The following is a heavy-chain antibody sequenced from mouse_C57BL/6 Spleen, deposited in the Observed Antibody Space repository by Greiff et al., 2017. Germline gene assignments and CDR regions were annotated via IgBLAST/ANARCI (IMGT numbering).Heavy chain of an antibody. J-gene: IGHJ2*01. CDR1: GYTFTSYW. CDR3: ARCPVVDPGYFDY. D-gene: IGHD1-1*01. Sequence: VQLQQPGAELVMPGASVKLSCKASGYTFTSYWMHWVKQRPGQGLEWIGEIDPSDSYTNYNQKFKGKSTLTVDKSSSTASMQLSSLTSEDSAVYYCARCPVVDPGYFDYWGQGTTLTVSS. CDR2: IDPSDSYT. V-gene: IGHV1-69*01.